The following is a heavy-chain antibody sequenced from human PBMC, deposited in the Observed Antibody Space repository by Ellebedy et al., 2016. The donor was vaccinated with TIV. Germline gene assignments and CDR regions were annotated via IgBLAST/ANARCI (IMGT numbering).Heavy chain of an antibody. CDR1: GFTFSSYS. D-gene: IGHD1-26*01. Sequence: GGSLRFSCAASGFTFSSYSMNWVRQAPGKGLEWVSSISSSSRYIYYADSVKGRFTISRDNAKNSLYLQMNSLRAEDTAVYYCARDYKWELLTSGHYYYGMDVWGQGTTVTVSS. J-gene: IGHJ6*02. V-gene: IGHV3-21*01. CDR3: ARDYKWELLTSGHYYYGMDV. CDR2: ISSSSRYI.